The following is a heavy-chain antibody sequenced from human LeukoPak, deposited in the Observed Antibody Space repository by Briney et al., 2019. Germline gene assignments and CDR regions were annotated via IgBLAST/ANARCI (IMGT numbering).Heavy chain of an antibody. CDR2: IYTSGSP. CDR3: ARAAGIYYDSSGYYSGEVYNWFDP. J-gene: IGHJ5*02. D-gene: IGHD3-22*01. CDR1: GGSLSSGSYY. V-gene: IGHV4-61*02. Sequence: SETLSLTCTVPGGSLSSGSYYWSWIRQPAGKGLEWIGRIYTSGSPHYNPSLKSRVTISVDTSKNQFSLKLSSVTAADTAVYYCARAAGIYYDSSGYYSGEVYNWFDPWGRGTLVTVSS.